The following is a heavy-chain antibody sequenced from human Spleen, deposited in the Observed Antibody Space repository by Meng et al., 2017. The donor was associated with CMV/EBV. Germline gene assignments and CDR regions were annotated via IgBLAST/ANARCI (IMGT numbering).Heavy chain of an antibody. J-gene: IGHJ4*02. Sequence: SGITFSRYAMSWVRQAPGKGLEWVSVIYSGGSTYYADSVKGRFTISRDNSENTLYLQMNSLRAEDTAVYYCARDERSITMIRGVIVWGQGTLVTVSS. CDR3: ARDERSITMIRGVIV. CDR2: IYSGGST. D-gene: IGHD3-10*01. CDR1: GITFSRYA. V-gene: IGHV3-66*02.